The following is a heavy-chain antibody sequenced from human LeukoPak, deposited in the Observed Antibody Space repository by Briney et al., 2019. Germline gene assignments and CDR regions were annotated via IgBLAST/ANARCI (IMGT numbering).Heavy chain of an antibody. CDR1: GLTFSSYG. V-gene: IGHV3-30*02. J-gene: IGHJ4*02. CDR3: AKRRDVAAGGSGAFDY. CDR2: IRYDGSSQ. Sequence: GGSLRLSCAASGLTFSSYGMHWVRQAPGKGLEWVAFIRYDGSSQRYTDSVKGRFTISRDNSKNTVYLQTNSLRAEDTAVYYCAKRRDVAAGGSGAFDYWGQGSLVTVSS. D-gene: IGHD6-13*01.